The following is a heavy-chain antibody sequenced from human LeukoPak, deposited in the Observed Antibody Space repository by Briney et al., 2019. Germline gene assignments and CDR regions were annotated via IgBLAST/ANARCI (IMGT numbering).Heavy chain of an antibody. D-gene: IGHD3-3*01. J-gene: IGHJ6*03. Sequence: GGSLRLSCAASGFTFSSYWMSWVRQAPGKGLEWVANIKQDGSEKYYVDSVKGRFTISRDNAKNSLYLQMNSLRAEDTAVYYCASHGPHSYYDFWSGYYGGYYYYYYMDVWGKGTTVTVSS. CDR3: ASHGPHSYYDFWSGYYGGYYYYYYMDV. CDR2: IKQDGSEK. V-gene: IGHV3-7*01. CDR1: GFTFSSYW.